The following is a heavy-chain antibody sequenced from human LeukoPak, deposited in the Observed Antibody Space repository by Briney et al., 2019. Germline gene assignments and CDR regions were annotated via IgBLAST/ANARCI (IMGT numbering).Heavy chain of an antibody. CDR3: ARVEPRIPTDAFDI. J-gene: IGHJ3*02. D-gene: IGHD3-3*01. V-gene: IGHV3-21*01. CDR2: ISSSSSYI. CDR1: GFTFSSYS. Sequence: GGSLRLSCAASGFTFSSYSMNWVRQAPGKGLEWVSSISSSSSYIYYADSVKGRFTISRDNAKNSLYLQMNSLRAEDMAVYYCARVEPRIPTDAFDIWGQGTMVTVSS.